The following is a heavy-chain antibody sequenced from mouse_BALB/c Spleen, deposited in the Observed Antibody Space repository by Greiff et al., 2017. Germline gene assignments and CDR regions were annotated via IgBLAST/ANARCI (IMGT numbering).Heavy chain of an antibody. J-gene: IGHJ3*01. CDR1: GYTFTSYV. Sequence: VQLQQSGPELVKPGASVKMSCKASGYTFTSYVMHWVKQKPGQGLEWIGYINPYNDGTKYNEKFKGKATLTSDKSSSTAYMELSSLTSEDAAVYYCAREGYYGSSLAWFAYWGQGTLVTVSA. D-gene: IGHD1-1*01. V-gene: IGHV1-14*01. CDR3: AREGYYGSSLAWFAY. CDR2: INPYNDGT.